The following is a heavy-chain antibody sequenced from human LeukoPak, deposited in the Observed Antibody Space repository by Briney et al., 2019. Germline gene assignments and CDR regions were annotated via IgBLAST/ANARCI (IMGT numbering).Heavy chain of an antibody. J-gene: IGHJ4*02. CDR3: ATDLLNSGSYDY. Sequence: ASVKVSCKVSGYTLTELSMHWVRQAPGKGLEWMGGFDPEDGETIYAQKFQGRVTMTEDTSTDTAYMELSSLRSEDTAVYYCATDLLNSGSYDYWGQGTLVTVSS. D-gene: IGHD1-26*01. V-gene: IGHV1-24*01. CDR2: FDPEDGET. CDR1: GYTLTELS.